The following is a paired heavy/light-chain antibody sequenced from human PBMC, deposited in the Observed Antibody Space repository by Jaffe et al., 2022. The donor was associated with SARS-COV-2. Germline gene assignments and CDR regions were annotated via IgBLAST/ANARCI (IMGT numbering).Heavy chain of an antibody. V-gene: IGHV3-23*01. Sequence: EVQLLESGGGLVQPGGSLRLSCAASGFTFMSSAMNWVRQAPGKGLEWVSAISGGGDNTYYADSVKGRSTISRDNSKNTLNLQMNSLRAEDTAVYYCAKGYGSGWYWYFDLWGRGTLVTVSS. J-gene: IGHJ2*01. CDR3: AKGYGSGWYWYFDL. CDR2: ISGGGDNT. D-gene: IGHD6-19*01. CDR1: GFTFMSSA.
Light chain of an antibody. Sequence: EIVMTQSPATLSASPGERATLSCRASQSVYNNLAWYQQKPGQAPRLLIYGASTRATGILARFSGSGSGTEFTLTISSLQSEDFAVYYCQQYSDWPGTFGQGTKVEIK. V-gene: IGKV3-15*01. CDR3: QQYSDWPGT. CDR1: QSVYNN. CDR2: GAS. J-gene: IGKJ1*01.